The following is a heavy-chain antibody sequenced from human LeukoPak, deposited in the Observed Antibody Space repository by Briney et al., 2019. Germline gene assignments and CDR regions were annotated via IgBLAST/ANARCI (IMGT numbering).Heavy chain of an antibody. CDR3: ARQPLVRDCGGDCEFDY. Sequence: GESLKISCKGSGYSFSNYWIGWVRQMPGKGLEWMGIIYPGDSNTRYSPSFQGQVTISADRSISTAYLQWSSMKASDTAIYYCARQPLVRDCGGDCEFDYWGQGTLVSVSS. J-gene: IGHJ4*02. CDR2: IYPGDSNT. D-gene: IGHD2-21*02. V-gene: IGHV5-51*01. CDR1: GYSFSNYW.